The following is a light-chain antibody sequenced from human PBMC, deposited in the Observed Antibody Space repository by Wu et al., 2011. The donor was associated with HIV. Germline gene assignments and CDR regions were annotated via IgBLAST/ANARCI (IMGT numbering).Light chain of an antibody. CDR1: QNVAGNY. CDR2: GTS. Sequence: IVLTQSPGTLSLSPGERATLSCRASQNVAGNYLGWYQQKPGQPPRLLIHGTSFRATGVPARFRGSGSGTEFTLTISSMQSEDFVVYYCQQYGSSSYTFGQGTKLEIK. V-gene: IGKV3-20*01. J-gene: IGKJ2*01. CDR3: QQYGSSSYT.